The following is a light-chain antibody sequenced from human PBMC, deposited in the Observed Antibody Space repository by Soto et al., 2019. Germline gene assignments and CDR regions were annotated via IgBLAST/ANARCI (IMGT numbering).Light chain of an antibody. Sequence: QSALAQPASVSGSPGQSITISCTGTSSDVGGYKFVSWYQQHPGKAPKLMIYDVTNRPSGVSNRFSGSKSGNTASLTISGLQAEDEADYYCNSYTSSGTYVFGTATKLTVL. CDR2: DVT. CDR1: SSDVGGYKF. J-gene: IGLJ1*01. CDR3: NSYTSSGTYV. V-gene: IGLV2-14*03.